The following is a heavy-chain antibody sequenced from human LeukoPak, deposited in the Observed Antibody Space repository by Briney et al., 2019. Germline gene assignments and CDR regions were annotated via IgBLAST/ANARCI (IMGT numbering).Heavy chain of an antibody. CDR3: ARGPITMIVVVTNTPVDP. Sequence: GASVKVSCKASGGTFSSYAISWVRQAPGQGLEWMGWINPNSGGTNYAQKFQGRVTMTRDTSISTAYMELSRLRSDDTAVYYCARGPITMIVVVTNTPVDPWGQGTLVTVSS. CDR2: INPNSGGT. CDR1: GGTFSSYA. V-gene: IGHV1-2*02. J-gene: IGHJ5*02. D-gene: IGHD3-22*01.